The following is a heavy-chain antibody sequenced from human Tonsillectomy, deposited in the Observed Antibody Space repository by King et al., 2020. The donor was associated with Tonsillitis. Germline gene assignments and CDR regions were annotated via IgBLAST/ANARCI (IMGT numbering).Heavy chain of an antibody. CDR3: TRGDDYRKTGY. V-gene: IGHV4-34*01. CDR1: GGSFRGYY. Sequence: VQLQQGGAGLVKASETLSLTCAVYGGSFRGYYWTWIRQPPGKGLEWIGEINHRGSTNYNPSLKSRVTISEDTSKNQFTLRLNSVTAADTAVYYCTRGDDYRKTGYWGQGTLVTVSS. D-gene: IGHD4-11*01. J-gene: IGHJ4*02. CDR2: INHRGST.